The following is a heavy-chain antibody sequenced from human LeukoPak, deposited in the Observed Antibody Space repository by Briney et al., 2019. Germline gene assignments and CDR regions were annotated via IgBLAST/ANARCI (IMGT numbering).Heavy chain of an antibody. D-gene: IGHD3-22*01. J-gene: IGHJ4*02. V-gene: IGHV1-2*02. CDR3: ARDIASDYYDEYYFDY. CDR2: INPNSGGT. Sequence: ASVKVSCKASGYTFTGYYMHWVRQAPGQGLEWMGWINPNSGGTNYAQKFQGRVTMTRDTSISTAYMELSRLRSDDTAVYYCARDIASDYYDEYYFDYWGQGTLVTVSS. CDR1: GYTFTGYY.